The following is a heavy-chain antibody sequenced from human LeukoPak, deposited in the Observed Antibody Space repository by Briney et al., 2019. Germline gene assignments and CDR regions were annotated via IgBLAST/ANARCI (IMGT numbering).Heavy chain of an antibody. CDR3: AKEVTPGALLYGPFDY. Sequence: HAGGSLRLSCAASEFIFSSYGMSWVRQAPGKGLEWVSAISASGGGTYYADSVKGRFTISRDNSRNTLYLQMNSLRAEDTAIYYCAKEVTPGALLYGPFDYWGQGTLVTVSS. V-gene: IGHV3-23*01. CDR1: EFIFSSYG. CDR2: ISASGGGT. J-gene: IGHJ4*02. D-gene: IGHD4-23*01.